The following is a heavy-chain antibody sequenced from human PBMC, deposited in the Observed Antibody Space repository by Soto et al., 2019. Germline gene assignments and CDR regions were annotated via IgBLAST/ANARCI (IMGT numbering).Heavy chain of an antibody. CDR1: GGTFSSYA. Sequence: QVQLVQSGAEVKKPGSSVKVSCKASGGTFSSYAISWVRQAPGQGLEWMGGIIPIFGTANYAQKFQGRVTITADESTSTAYMELSSLRSEDTAVYYCARDRAIVVPPTWECHYWGQGTLVTVSS. J-gene: IGHJ4*02. CDR3: ARDRAIVVPPTWECHY. D-gene: IGHD3-22*01. CDR2: IIPIFGTA. V-gene: IGHV1-69*12.